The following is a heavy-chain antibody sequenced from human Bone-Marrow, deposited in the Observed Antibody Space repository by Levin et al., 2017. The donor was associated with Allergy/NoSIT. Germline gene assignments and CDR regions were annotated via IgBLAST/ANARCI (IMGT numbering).Heavy chain of an antibody. J-gene: IGHJ4*02. CDR1: GFPFGDYA. CDR2: ITLNSRRL. Sequence: GGSLRLSCAASGFPFGDYAMHWVRQAPGKGLEWVSGITLNSRRLVYAYSVKGRFTISRDDAKNSLHLQMDDLRPDDTAFYYCAKDRFSGWYTRGYYFDNWGQGTVVAVSS. V-gene: IGHV3-9*01. CDR3: AKDRFSGWYTRGYYFDN. D-gene: IGHD6-19*01.